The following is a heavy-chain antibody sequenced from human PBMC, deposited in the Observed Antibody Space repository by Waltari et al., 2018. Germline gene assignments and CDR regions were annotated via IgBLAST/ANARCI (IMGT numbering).Heavy chain of an antibody. J-gene: IGHJ4*02. CDR1: GFRFDDYA. CDR3: VKGGWGFGAFYEQH. Sequence: EVQLVTSGGGLVQPGRSLRLACVGSGFRFDDYAMYWVRQRPGKGLEVLSGIGWNRGAIGYSDSVRVRFSTYSDNARKSLYLQMGRLRPEDTALYYCVKGGWGFGAFYEQHWGQGIQVTVSS. CDR2: IGWNRGAI. D-gene: IGHD3-10*01. V-gene: IGHV3-9*01.